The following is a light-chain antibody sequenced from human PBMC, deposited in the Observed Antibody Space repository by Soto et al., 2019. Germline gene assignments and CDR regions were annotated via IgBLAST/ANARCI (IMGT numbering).Light chain of an antibody. J-gene: IGLJ2*01. CDR2: DVS. V-gene: IGLV2-14*01. CDR3: SSYTSRSTFV. CDR1: SSDVGDYNY. Sequence: QSALTQPASVSGSPGQSITISCTGTSSDVGDYNYVSWFQQHSGKAPRLMIFDVSNRPSGVSNRFSGSKSVNTASLTISGLQAEDEAEYYCSSYTSRSTFVFGGGTKLTVL.